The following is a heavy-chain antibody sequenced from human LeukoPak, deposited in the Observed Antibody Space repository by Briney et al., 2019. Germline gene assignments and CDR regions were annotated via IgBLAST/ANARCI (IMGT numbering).Heavy chain of an antibody. CDR3: AKGRGYGSTAFEY. V-gene: IGHV3-23*01. D-gene: IGHD3-10*01. J-gene: IGHJ4*02. Sequence: GGSLRLSCAASGFTFSSYAMSWVRQAPGKGLEWVSGISGSGGSTYYAGSVKGRFTISRDNSKNTLFLQVNSLRAEDTAVYYCAKGRGYGSTAFEYWGQGTLVTVSS. CDR2: ISGSGGST. CDR1: GFTFSSYA.